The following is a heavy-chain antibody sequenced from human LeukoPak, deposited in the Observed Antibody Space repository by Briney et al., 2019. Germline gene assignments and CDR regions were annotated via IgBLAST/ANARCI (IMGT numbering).Heavy chain of an antibody. D-gene: IGHD6-13*01. J-gene: IGHJ4*02. V-gene: IGHV4-30-2*01. Sequence: SHTLSLTCTVSGGSISSGGYYWSWTRQPPGKGLEWIGYIYHSGSTYYNPSLKSRVTISVDRSKNQFSLKLSSVTAADTAVYYCARVGSSSWYYFDYWGQGTLVTVSS. CDR2: IYHSGST. CDR3: ARVGSSSWYYFDY. CDR1: GGSISSGGYY.